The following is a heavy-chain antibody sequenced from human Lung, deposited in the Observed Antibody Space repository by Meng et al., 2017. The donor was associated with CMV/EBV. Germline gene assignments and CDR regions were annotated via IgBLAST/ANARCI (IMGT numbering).Heavy chain of an antibody. D-gene: IGHD3-10*01. CDR1: GDSITNHNW. CDR3: LRRSGGSV. J-gene: IGHJ1*01. V-gene: IGHV4-4*02. CDR2: IPHRGSS. Sequence: QVPLLDSGPALGKPSATLSLTCAVSGDSITNHNWWAWVRQPPGKGLEWIGEIPHRGSSAYNPSLKSRVSMSIDKSKNQFSLKLTSVTAADTAVYHCLRRSGGSVWGQGTLVTVSS.